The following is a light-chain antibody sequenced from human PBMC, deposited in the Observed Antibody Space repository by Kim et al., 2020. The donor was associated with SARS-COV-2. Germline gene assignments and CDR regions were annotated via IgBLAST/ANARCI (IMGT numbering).Light chain of an antibody. V-gene: IGKV1-5*01. J-gene: IGKJ2*01. CDR1: QSISSW. Sequence: DIQMTQSPSTLSASVGDRVTITCRASQSISSWLAWYQQKPGKAPKLLIYDASSLESGVPSRCSGSGSGTEFTLTISSLQPDDFATYYCQQYNSYSYTFGQGTKLEI. CDR2: DAS. CDR3: QQYNSYSYT.